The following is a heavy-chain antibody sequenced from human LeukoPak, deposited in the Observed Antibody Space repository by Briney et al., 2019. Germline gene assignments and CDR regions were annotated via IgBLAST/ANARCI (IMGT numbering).Heavy chain of an antibody. Sequence: PSETLSLTCTVSGGSISSYYWSWIRQPPAKGLEWIGYIYYSGSTNYNPSLKSRVTISVDTSKNQFSLKLSSVTAADTAVYYCARARRSYDIATDRGAFDIWGQGTMVTVSS. CDR1: GGSISSYY. D-gene: IGHD3-9*01. J-gene: IGHJ3*02. CDR2: IYYSGST. V-gene: IGHV4-59*01. CDR3: ARARRSYDIATDRGAFDI.